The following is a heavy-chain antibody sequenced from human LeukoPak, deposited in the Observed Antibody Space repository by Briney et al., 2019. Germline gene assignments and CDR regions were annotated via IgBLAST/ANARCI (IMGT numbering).Heavy chain of an antibody. D-gene: IGHD1-26*01. CDR2: MNPNSGNT. Sequence: ASVKVPCKASGYTFTSYDINWVRQATGQGLEWMGWMNPNSGNTGYAQKFQGRVTMTRNTSISTVYMELSSLRSEDTAVYYCARAPEWGKANYYYYMDVWGKGTTVTVSS. V-gene: IGHV1-8*01. J-gene: IGHJ6*03. CDR1: GYTFTSYD. CDR3: ARAPEWGKANYYYYMDV.